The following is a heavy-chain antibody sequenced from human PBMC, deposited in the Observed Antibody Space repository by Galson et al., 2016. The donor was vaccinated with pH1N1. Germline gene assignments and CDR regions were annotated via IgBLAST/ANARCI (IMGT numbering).Heavy chain of an antibody. V-gene: IGHV3-23*01. J-gene: IGHJ6*02. CDR1: GFTFNNYA. CDR2: ITSRGRT. D-gene: IGHD1-7*01. CDR3: ARTSEDFADVDLRVFYYYGMDV. Sequence: SLRLSCAASGFTFNNYAMSWVRQAPGKGLEWVSIITSRGRTYYADSVKGRFTISRDNSKNTLYLQMSRLRAEDTALYYCARTSEDFADVDLRVFYYYGMDVWGQGTTVTVSS.